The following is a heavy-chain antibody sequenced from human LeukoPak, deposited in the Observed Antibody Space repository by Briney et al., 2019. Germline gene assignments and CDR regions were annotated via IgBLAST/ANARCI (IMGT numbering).Heavy chain of an antibody. CDR3: AARSSGNPYF. CDR2: IKQDGSEK. D-gene: IGHD1-26*01. J-gene: IGHJ4*02. V-gene: IGHV3-7*03. CDR1: GLTPSNYW. Sequence: GGSLKLSYTASGLTPSNYWMIWVRQAPGKGLQWVAKIKQDGSEKYYVDSVKGRFTISRDNAENSLYLQMNSLRVEDTAVYYCAARSSGNPYFWGQGTLVTVSS.